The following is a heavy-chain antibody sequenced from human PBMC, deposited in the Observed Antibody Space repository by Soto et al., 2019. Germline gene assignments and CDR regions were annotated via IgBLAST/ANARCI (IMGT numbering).Heavy chain of an antibody. CDR1: GFTFSDYY. J-gene: IGHJ6*02. CDR3: ARDGGQWRADTYGMDV. D-gene: IGHD6-19*01. CDR2: ISSSSSYT. V-gene: IGHV3-11*06. Sequence: GGSLRLSCAASGFTFSDYYMSWIRQAPGKGLEWVSYISSSSSYTNYADSVKGRFTISRDNAKNSLYLQMNSLRAEDTAVYYCARDGGQWRADTYGMDVWGQGTTVTVSS.